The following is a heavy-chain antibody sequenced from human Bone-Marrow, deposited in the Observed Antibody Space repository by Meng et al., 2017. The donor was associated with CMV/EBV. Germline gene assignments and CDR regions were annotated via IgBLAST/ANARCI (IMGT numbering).Heavy chain of an antibody. J-gene: IGHJ2*01. Sequence: SETLSLTCIVSDDSLSSYYWSWIRQPPGKGLEWIGCIYYSGSTNNNPSLKSGVTISVDTSKNQFSLKLGSVTAAATAVYYCARVGTVTGSLCFDLWVRGTLVTVSS. V-gene: IGHV4-59*01. CDR3: ARVGTVTGSLCFDL. CDR1: DDSLSSYY. D-gene: IGHD1-20*01. CDR2: IYYSGST.